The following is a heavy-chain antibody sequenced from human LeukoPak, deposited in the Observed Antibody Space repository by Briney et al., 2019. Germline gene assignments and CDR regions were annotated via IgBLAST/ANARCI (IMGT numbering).Heavy chain of an antibody. CDR3: AKLGGDYALDY. V-gene: IGHV3-23*01. CDR2: ISGTST. Sequence: GGSLRLSCAASGFTFSSYSMNWVRQAPGKGLEWVSLISGTSTYYADSVKGRFTISRDNSKNTLYLQMNSLRAADTAVYYCAKLGGDYALDYWGQGTLVTVSS. D-gene: IGHD2-21*02. J-gene: IGHJ4*02. CDR1: GFTFSSYS.